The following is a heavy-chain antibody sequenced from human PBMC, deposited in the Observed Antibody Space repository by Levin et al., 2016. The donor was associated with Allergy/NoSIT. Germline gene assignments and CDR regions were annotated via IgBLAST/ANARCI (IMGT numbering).Heavy chain of an antibody. Sequence: ASVKVSCKASGYTFTGYYMHWVRQAPGQGLEWMGWINPNSGGTNYAQKFQGRVTMTRDTSISTAYMELSRLRSDDTAVYYCAREKRVITMVRGPHNWFDPWGQGTLVTVSS. V-gene: IGHV1-2*02. CDR3: AREKRVITMVRGPHNWFDP. J-gene: IGHJ5*02. CDR1: GYTFTGYY. D-gene: IGHD3-10*01. CDR2: INPNSGGT.